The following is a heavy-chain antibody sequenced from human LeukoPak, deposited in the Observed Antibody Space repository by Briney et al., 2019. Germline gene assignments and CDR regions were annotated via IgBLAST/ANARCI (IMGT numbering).Heavy chain of an antibody. CDR1: GASISNYY. CDR2: IYYSGST. Sequence: SETLSLTCTVSGASISNYYWSWIRQPPGKGLEWIGCIYYSGSTNYNPSLKSRVTISVDTSKNQFSLRLSSVTAADTAVYYCAAEGSSGFDYWGQGTLVTVSS. D-gene: IGHD6-19*01. J-gene: IGHJ4*02. V-gene: IGHV4-59*01. CDR3: AAEGSSGFDY.